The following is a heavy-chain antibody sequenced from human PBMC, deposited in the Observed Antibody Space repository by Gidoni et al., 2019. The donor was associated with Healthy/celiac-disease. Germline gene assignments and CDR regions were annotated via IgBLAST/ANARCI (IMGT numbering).Heavy chain of an antibody. CDR1: GFTFSSYG. J-gene: IGHJ3*02. Sequence: QVQLVESGGGVVQPGRSLRLSCAASGFTFSSYGMHWVRQAPGKGLEWVAVISYDGSNKYYADSVKGRFTISRDNSKNTLYLQMNSLRAEDTAVYYCAKFAPRDCSSTSCYGYNAFDIWGQGTMVTVSS. CDR2: ISYDGSNK. D-gene: IGHD2-2*01. CDR3: AKFAPRDCSSTSCYGYNAFDI. V-gene: IGHV3-30*18.